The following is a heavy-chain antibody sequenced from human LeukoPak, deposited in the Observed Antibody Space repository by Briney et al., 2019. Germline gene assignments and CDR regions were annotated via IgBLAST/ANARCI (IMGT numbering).Heavy chain of an antibody. J-gene: IGHJ3*02. CDR1: GGTFSSYA. CDR3: AGHIVVVTVLPGAFDI. CDR2: IIPIFGTA. D-gene: IGHD2-21*02. Sequence: SVKVSCKSSGGTFSSYAISWVRQAPGQGLEWMGGIIPIFGTANYAQKFQGRVTIATDESTNTAYMELSSLRSEDTAVYYCAGHIVVVTVLPGAFDIRGQGTMVTVSS. V-gene: IGHV1-69*05.